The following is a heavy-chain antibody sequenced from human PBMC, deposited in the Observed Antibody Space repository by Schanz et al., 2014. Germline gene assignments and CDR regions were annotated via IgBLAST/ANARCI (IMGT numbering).Heavy chain of an antibody. V-gene: IGHV3-74*01. J-gene: IGHJ3*02. CDR1: GFTFSRYW. Sequence: EVQLVESGGEFIQPGGSLRLSCEASGFTFSRYWMHWVRQAPGKGLVWVSRTSNDGSFTTFADSVKGRFTISRDNAKNTLYLQMNSLRAEDTAVYYCAKGWQQEAGVGAFDIWGQGTMVTVSS. CDR2: TSNDGSFT. CDR3: AKGWQQEAGVGAFDI. D-gene: IGHD3-3*01.